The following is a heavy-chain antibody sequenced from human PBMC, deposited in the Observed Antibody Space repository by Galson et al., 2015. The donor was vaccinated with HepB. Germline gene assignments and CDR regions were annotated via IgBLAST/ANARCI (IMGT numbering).Heavy chain of an antibody. J-gene: IGHJ4*02. CDR1: GFTFSSYG. V-gene: IGHV3-30*18. Sequence: SLRLSCAASGFTFSSYGMHWVRQAPGKGLEWVAVISYDGGIKYYADSVKGRFTISRDNSKNTLYLQMNSLRAEDTAVYFCAKDRRAMVMLYYFDYWGQGTLVTVSS. D-gene: IGHD5-18*01. CDR3: AKDRRAMVMLYYFDY. CDR2: ISYDGGIK.